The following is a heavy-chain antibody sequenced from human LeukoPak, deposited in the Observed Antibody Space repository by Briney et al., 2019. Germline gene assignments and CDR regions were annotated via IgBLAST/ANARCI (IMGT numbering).Heavy chain of an antibody. J-gene: IGHJ6*03. D-gene: IGHD2-2*03. CDR2: INQDGTEK. Sequence: GESLRLSCAASGFPFSTYWMSWVRQAPGKGLEWVANINQDGTEKYYVDSVKGRFTISRDYAKNSLYLQVNSLRAEDTAVFSCVRDGRKSRVVDIVRKKETGYYYYMDVWGKGTTVTVSS. CDR1: GFPFSTYW. V-gene: IGHV3-7*01. CDR3: VRDGRKSRVVDIVRKKETGYYYYMDV.